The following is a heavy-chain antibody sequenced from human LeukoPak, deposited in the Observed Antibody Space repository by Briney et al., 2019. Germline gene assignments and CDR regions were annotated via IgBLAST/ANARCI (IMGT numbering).Heavy chain of an antibody. CDR1: GVTFSSYA. Sequence: GGSLRLSCAAPGVTFSSYAMSWVRQAPGKGLEWVSAIGGSVGSTYYAVSVDGRLTIPRNHSKNTLYMQMTSLRAEDTAVYYCAKPSRSSGWIYSFDYWGQGTLVTVSS. CDR2: IGGSVGST. CDR3: AKPSRSSGWIYSFDY. D-gene: IGHD6-19*01. J-gene: IGHJ4*02. V-gene: IGHV3-23*01.